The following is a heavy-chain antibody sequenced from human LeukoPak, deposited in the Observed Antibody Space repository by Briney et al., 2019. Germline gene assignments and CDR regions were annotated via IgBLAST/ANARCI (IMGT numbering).Heavy chain of an antibody. J-gene: IGHJ4*02. CDR1: GGSFSGYY. CDR2: INHSGST. CDR3: ARHMVSGWYDRFDY. Sequence: SETLSLTCAAYGGSFSGYYWSWMREPQGKGLEWIGEINHSGSTYYNPSLKSRVTISVDTSKNQFSLKLSSVTAADTAVYYCARHMVSGWYDRFDYWGQGTLVTVSS. V-gene: IGHV4-34*01. D-gene: IGHD6-19*01.